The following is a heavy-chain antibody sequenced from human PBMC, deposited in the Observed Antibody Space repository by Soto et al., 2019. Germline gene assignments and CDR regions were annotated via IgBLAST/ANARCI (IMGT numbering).Heavy chain of an antibody. CDR2: ISTYNGNT. CDR3: TRGGLPIDH. CDR1: GYTFSRND. V-gene: IGHV1-18*01. J-gene: IGHJ4*02. Sequence: QVQLVQSGAEVKKPGASVKVSCKASGYTFSRNDISWVRQAPGQRLEWMGWISTYNGNTNYAQKLQGRVTMPTDTPTSTAPMALRSLTSADTSVYYCTRGGLPIDHLGQGALGTVS.